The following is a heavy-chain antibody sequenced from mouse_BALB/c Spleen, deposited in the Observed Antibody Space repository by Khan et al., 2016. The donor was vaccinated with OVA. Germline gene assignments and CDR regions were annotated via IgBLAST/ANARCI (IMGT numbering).Heavy chain of an antibody. CDR2: IWGDGST. J-gene: IGHJ4*01. Sequence: QVQLKEPGPGLVAPSQSLSITCTVSGFSLSSYGVNWVRQPPGKGLEWLGVIWGDGSTNYHSALTSRLSISKDNSKSQVFLKLNSLQSDDTATYYCAKWGDLYAMDYWGQGTSVTVSS. CDR1: GFSLSSYG. CDR3: AKWGDLYAMDY. V-gene: IGHV2-3*01.